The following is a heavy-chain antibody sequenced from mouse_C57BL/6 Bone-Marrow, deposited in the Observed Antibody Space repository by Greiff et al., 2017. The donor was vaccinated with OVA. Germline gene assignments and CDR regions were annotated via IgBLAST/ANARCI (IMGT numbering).Heavy chain of an antibody. CDR3: ARGGTRPFAY. J-gene: IGHJ3*01. Sequence: VQLQQSGPELVQPGASVKISCKASGYSFTGYYMNWVKQSPEKSLEWIGEINPSTGGTTYNQKFKAKAILTVDKSSSTAYMQLKSLTSEDSAVYYGARGGTRPFAYWGQGTLVTVSA. V-gene: IGHV1-42*01. CDR1: GYSFTGYY. D-gene: IGHD4-1*01. CDR2: INPSTGGT.